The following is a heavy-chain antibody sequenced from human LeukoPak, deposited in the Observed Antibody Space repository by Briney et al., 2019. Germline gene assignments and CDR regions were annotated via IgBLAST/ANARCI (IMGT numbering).Heavy chain of an antibody. CDR2: IYYSGRS. D-gene: IGHD6-19*01. J-gene: IGHJ4*02. CDR3: ARGSSEQWLAYFDY. CDR1: GGSINSGDSY. V-gene: IGHV4-31*03. Sequence: SETLSLTCTVSGGSINSGDSYWSWLRQHPGKGLEWIGYIYYSGRSYYKPSLKSRVNISLDTSQNQFSLKLRSVTAADTAVYYCARGSSEQWLAYFDYWGQGTLVTVSS.